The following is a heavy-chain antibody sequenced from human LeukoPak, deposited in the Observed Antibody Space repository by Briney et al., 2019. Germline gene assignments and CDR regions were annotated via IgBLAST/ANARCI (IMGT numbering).Heavy chain of an antibody. Sequence: PSETLSLTCAVYGGSFRGYYWSYIRQPPGKGPEWIGEINHSGSTSYNPSLKSRVTISVDTSKNQFSLKLSSVTAADTAVYYCARGGYDFWSGYHDYWGQGTLVTVSA. CDR1: GGSFRGYY. D-gene: IGHD3-3*01. CDR3: ARGGYDFWSGYHDY. J-gene: IGHJ4*02. V-gene: IGHV4-34*01. CDR2: INHSGST.